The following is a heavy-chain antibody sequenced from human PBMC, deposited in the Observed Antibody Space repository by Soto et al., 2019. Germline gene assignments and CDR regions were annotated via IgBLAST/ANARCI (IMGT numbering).Heavy chain of an antibody. V-gene: IGHV4-59*01. J-gene: IGHJ4*02. CDR1: GGSTSNIY. CDR2: THNSGTT. Sequence: PSETLSLTCTVSGGSTSNIYWTWIRQSPGKGLEWIGYTHNSGTTSYSPSLESRVTMSVDTSKNHVSLKMTSVTAADTAVYYCARGGWSLDYWGQGILVTVSS. CDR3: ARGGWSLDY. D-gene: IGHD3-16*01.